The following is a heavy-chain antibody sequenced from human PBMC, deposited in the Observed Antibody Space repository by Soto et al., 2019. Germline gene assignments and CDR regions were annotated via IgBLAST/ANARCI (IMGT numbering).Heavy chain of an antibody. CDR1: GFTFSSYG. CDR2: ISYDGSNK. CDR3: AKSPCDSSGSFDY. D-gene: IGHD3-22*01. Sequence: PGGSLRLSCAASGFTFSSYGMHWVRQAPGKGLEWVAVISYDGSNKYYADSVKGRFTISRDNSKNTLYLQMNSLRAEDTAVYYCAKSPCDSSGSFDYWGQGTLVTVSS. V-gene: IGHV3-30*18. J-gene: IGHJ4*02.